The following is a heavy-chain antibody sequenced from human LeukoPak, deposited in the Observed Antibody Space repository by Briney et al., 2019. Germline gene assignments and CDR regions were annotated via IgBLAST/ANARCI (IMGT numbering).Heavy chain of an antibody. J-gene: IGHJ4*02. D-gene: IGHD2-15*01. Sequence: SETLSLTCTVSGGSISSYYWSWIRQPPGKGLEWIGYIYCSGSTNYNPSLKSRVTISVDTSKNQFSLKLSSVTAADTAVYYCARVIQDCSGGSCYSIDYWGQGTLVTVSS. CDR2: IYCSGST. CDR3: ARVIQDCSGGSCYSIDY. V-gene: IGHV4-59*01. CDR1: GGSISSYY.